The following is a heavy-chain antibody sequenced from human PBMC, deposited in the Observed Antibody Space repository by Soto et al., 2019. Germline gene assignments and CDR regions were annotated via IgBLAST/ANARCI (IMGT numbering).Heavy chain of an antibody. CDR1: GYTFTSYG. CDR3: ARDVLGDYDFWSGYQHHAFDI. J-gene: IGHJ3*02. D-gene: IGHD3-3*01. V-gene: IGHV1-18*04. CDR2: ISAYNGNT. Sequence: ASVKVSCKXAGYTFTSYGISWGRQATGQGLEWMGWISAYNGNTNYAQKLQGRVTMTTDTSTSTAYMELRSLRSDDTAVYYCARDVLGDYDFWSGYQHHAFDIWGQGTMVTVSS.